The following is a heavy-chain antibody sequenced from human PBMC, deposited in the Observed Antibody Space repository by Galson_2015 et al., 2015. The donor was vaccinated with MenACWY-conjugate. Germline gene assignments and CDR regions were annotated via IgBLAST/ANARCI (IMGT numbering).Heavy chain of an antibody. D-gene: IGHD3-22*01. CDR2: ISAYNGNT. V-gene: IGHV1-18*01. J-gene: IGHJ3*02. CDR3: ARRDSSGYYYQGAFDI. Sequence: SCKASGYTFTGYGISWVRQAPGQGLEWMGWISAYNGNTNYAQKLQGRVTMTTDTSTSTAYMELRSLRSDDTAVYYCARRDSSGYYYQGAFDIWVQGTMVTVSS. CDR1: GYTFTGYG.